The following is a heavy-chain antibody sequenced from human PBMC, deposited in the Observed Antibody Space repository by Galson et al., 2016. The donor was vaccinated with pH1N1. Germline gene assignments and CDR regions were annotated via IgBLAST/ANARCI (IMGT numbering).Heavy chain of an antibody. CDR2: VYGDGRT. J-gene: IGHJ4*02. CDR3: ATRHSEDRRDN. V-gene: IGHV3-66*02. CDR1: GFSVSKNY. D-gene: IGHD2-15*01. Sequence: SLRLSCAVFGFSVSKNYMSWVRQAPGKGLEWVAVVYGDGRTFYGDSVKGRFTVSGDNWRNTVYLQMTSLRPEDTAVYFCATRHSEDRRDNWGQGTLVTVSS.